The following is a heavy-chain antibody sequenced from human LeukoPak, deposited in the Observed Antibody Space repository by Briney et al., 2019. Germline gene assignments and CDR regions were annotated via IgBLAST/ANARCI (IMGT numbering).Heavy chain of an antibody. V-gene: IGHV3-21*01. D-gene: IGHD5-18*01. J-gene: IGHJ5*01. CDR3: AKEGDTTLVTFGS. CDR1: GFTFSRYA. Sequence: GGSLRASCAASGFTFSRYAMHWVRQAPGKGLEWVSSISSSSSYIYYADSVKGRFTVSRDNANTSVYLQMNSLRAEDTAVYYCAKEGDTTLVTFGSWGQGTLVTVSS. CDR2: ISSSSSYI.